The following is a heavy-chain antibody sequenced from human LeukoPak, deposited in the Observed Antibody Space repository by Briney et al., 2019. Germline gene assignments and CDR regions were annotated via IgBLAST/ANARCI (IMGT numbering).Heavy chain of an antibody. CDR1: GGSISSVGYC. V-gene: IGHV4-30-2*01. CDR3: GRDAAGGWLRGRGGAFDI. Sequence: SETLSLTCAVSGGSISSVGYCWGWLRQTPGKGLEWIRYSYLGGSNYYNPSIRSLFTISVNRSKNQYSLKQSPVTAAATVFYCCGRDAAGGWLRGRGGAFDIWGQGTMVTVS. D-gene: IGHD5-12*01. J-gene: IGHJ3*02. CDR2: SYLGGSN.